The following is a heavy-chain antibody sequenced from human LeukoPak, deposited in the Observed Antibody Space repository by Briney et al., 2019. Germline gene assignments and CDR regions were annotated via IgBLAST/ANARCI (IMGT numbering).Heavy chain of an antibody. CDR1: GGSISSYY. CDR2: IYYSGST. D-gene: IGHD3-22*01. V-gene: IGHV4-59*01. CDR3: ARGTYYYDSSGYSFDY. J-gene: IGHJ4*02. Sequence: SETLSLTCTVSGGSISSYYWSWIRQPPGKGLEWIGYIYYSGSTDYNPSLKSRVTISVDTSKNQFSLKLSSVTAADTAVYYCARGTYYYDSSGYSFDYWGQGTLVTVSS.